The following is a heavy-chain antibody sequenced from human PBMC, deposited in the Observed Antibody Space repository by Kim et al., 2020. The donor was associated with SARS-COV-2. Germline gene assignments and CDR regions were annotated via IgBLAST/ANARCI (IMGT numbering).Heavy chain of an antibody. Sequence: GGSLRLSCAASGFTVSSNYMSWVRQAPGKGLEWVSVIYSGGSTYYADSVKGRFTISRDNSKNTLYLQMNSLRAEDTAVYYCARDSRFELDRYSSGFYYYYGMDVWGQGTTVTVSS. CDR1: GFTVSSNY. D-gene: IGHD6-19*01. CDR3: ARDSRFELDRYSSGFYYYYGMDV. CDR2: IYSGGST. J-gene: IGHJ6*02. V-gene: IGHV3-66*01.